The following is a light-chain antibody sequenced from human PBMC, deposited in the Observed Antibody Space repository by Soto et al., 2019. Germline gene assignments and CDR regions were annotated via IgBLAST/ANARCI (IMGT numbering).Light chain of an antibody. CDR3: QSYDSSLSAWV. CDR1: SSNIGATYD. V-gene: IGLV1-40*01. CDR2: GNT. J-gene: IGLJ3*02. Sequence: QSALTQPPSVSGAPGQRVTMSCTVSSSNIGATYDVHWYQHLPGTAPKLLIYGNTNRPSGVPDRFSGSKSGTSASLAITGLQAEDEADYYCQSYDSSLSAWVFGGGTKVTVL.